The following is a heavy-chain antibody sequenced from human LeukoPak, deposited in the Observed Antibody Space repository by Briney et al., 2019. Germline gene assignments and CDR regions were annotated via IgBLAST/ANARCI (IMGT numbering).Heavy chain of an antibody. CDR3: AIHPSNSSGYFSY. Sequence: ASVNVSCTASGYTFSICAINWVRQAPGQGLEYMGWIDTKTGNPTYAQGFTGRFVFSLDTSVSTAYLQISSLKAEDTAVYYCAIHPSNSSGYFSYWGQGALVTVSS. J-gene: IGHJ4*02. CDR1: GYTFSICA. V-gene: IGHV7-4-1*02. D-gene: IGHD3-22*01. CDR2: IDTKTGNP.